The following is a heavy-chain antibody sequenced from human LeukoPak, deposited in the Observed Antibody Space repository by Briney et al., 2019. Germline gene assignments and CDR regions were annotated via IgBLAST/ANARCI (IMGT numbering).Heavy chain of an antibody. CDR2: ISDSGVST. J-gene: IGHJ4*02. Sequence: GGSLRLSCEASGFTFSNYAMSWVRQAPGKGLEWASTISDSGVSTYYADSMKGRFTISRDNSNNTLYLQMNSLRAEDTAVYYCAKRILDYWGQGTLVSVSS. CDR1: GFTFSNYA. D-gene: IGHD2/OR15-2a*01. CDR3: AKRILDY. V-gene: IGHV3-23*01.